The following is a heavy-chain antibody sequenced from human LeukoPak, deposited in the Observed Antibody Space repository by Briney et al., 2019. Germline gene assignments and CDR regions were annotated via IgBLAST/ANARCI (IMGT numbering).Heavy chain of an antibody. CDR3: AKVQEFGESDN. CDR2: ISSSSSYI. CDR1: GFTFSSYS. V-gene: IGHV3-21*04. D-gene: IGHD3-10*01. J-gene: IGHJ4*02. Sequence: GGSLRLSCAASGFTFSSYSMNWVRQAPGKGLEWVSSISSSSSYIYYADSVKGRFTISRDNSKNTLYLQMNSLRAEDTAVYYCAKVQEFGESDNWGQGTLVTVSS.